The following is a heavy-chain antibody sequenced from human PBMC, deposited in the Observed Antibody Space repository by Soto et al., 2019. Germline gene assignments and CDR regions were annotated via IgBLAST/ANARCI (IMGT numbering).Heavy chain of an antibody. J-gene: IGHJ6*02. CDR3: AMVDNYVTPTPQDV. CDR2: ISPYTGDT. CDR1: GYIFVNYG. V-gene: IGHV1-18*01. Sequence: QVQLVQSGDEMKKPGASVRVSCKASGYIFVNYGIAWVRQAPGQGLEWMGWISPYTGDTHSASKVQGRLTMTPDTTTSPDQMDLGRLTSDETAVYYCAMVDNYVTPTPQDVWGQGTTVTVSS. D-gene: IGHD3-16*01.